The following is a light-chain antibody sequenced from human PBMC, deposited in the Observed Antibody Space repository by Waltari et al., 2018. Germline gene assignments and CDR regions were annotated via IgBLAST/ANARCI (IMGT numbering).Light chain of an antibody. V-gene: IGKV3-15*01. CDR1: HSISSH. CDR3: QQYDRWPLT. CDR2: GAS. J-gene: IGKJ4*01. Sequence: EIVMTQSPATLSVSPGETATLSCRASHSISSHVAWYQQKPGQAPRLLIYGASTWATGIPARFGGSGSGTEFTLTISSLQSEDFAVYYCQQYDRWPLTFGGGTKVEIK.